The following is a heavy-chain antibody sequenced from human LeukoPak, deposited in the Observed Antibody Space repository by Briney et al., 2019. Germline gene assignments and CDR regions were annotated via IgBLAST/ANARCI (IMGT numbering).Heavy chain of an antibody. D-gene: IGHD5-12*01. CDR1: GFTFSSYA. V-gene: IGHV3-23*01. CDR2: ISASGGST. J-gene: IGHJ4*02. CDR3: AKERRGYSGYPSSAVN. Sequence: GRSLRLSCAASGFTFSSYAMSWVRQAPGKGLEWVSGISASGGSTTYADSVKGRFTISRDNSKNTLYLQMNSLRAEDTAVYYCAKERRGYSGYPSSAVNWGQGTLVTVSS.